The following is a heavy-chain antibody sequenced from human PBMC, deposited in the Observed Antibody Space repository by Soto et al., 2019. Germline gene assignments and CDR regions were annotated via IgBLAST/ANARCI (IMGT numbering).Heavy chain of an antibody. J-gene: IGHJ3*02. CDR3: ARGPRPTMVRGVIKGDAFDI. D-gene: IGHD3-10*01. CDR2: IYHSGST. Sequence: SESLSLTCAVSGGSISSGCYSWSWFRQPPGKGLEWIGYIYHSGSTYYNPSLKSRVTISVDRSKNQFSLKLSSVTAADTAVYYCARGPRPTMVRGVIKGDAFDIWGQGTMVT. CDR1: GGSISSGCYS. V-gene: IGHV4-30-2*01.